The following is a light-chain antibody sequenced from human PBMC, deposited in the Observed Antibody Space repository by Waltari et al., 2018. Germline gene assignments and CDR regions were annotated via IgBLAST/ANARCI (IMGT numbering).Light chain of an antibody. CDR1: NIGSKS. CDR2: YGS. CDR3: QVWDSNSDLVV. Sequence: SYVLTQPPSASEAPGKTARITCGGDNIGSKSVQWYQQKAGQAPLLRIYYGSDRPSGIPERFSGSNSGNAATLTISRVEVADEAAYYCQVWDSNSDLVVFGGGTKLTVL. V-gene: IGLV3-21*01. J-gene: IGLJ2*01.